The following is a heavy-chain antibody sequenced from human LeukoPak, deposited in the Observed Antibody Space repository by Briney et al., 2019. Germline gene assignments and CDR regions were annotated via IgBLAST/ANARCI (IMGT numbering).Heavy chain of an antibody. CDR2: IYYSGST. CDR1: GGSISSSSYY. V-gene: IGHV4-39*07. Sequence: SETLSLTCTVSGGSISSSSYYWGWIRQPPGKGLEWIGSIYYSGSTYYNPSLKSRVTISVDTSKNQFSLMLSSVTAADTAVSYCARVRGGSTSYYYYYYYMDVWGKGTTVTVSS. D-gene: IGHD2-15*01. J-gene: IGHJ6*03. CDR3: ARVRGGSTSYYYYYYYMDV.